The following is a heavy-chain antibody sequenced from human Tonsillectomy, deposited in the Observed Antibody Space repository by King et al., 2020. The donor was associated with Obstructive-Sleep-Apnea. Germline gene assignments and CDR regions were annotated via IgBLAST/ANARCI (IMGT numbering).Heavy chain of an antibody. D-gene: IGHD3-9*01. V-gene: IGHV3-9*01. CDR1: GFLLDKFA. CDR3: ARKRTPRNYILIEIFGNDGFDV. Sequence: VQLVESGGGLVQPGGSLRLSCAASGFLLDKFALYWVRPAPGKGLDGVSGISWDSGNIAYADAVRGRFTTSRDNARKSLYLQMNSLGGGDTAVYFCARKRTPRNYILIEIFGNDGFDVWGQGTTVTVSS. J-gene: IGHJ3*01. CDR2: ISWDSGNI.